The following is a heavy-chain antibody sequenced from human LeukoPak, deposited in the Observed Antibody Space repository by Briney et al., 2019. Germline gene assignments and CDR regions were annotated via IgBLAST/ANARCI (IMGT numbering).Heavy chain of an antibody. D-gene: IGHD5-18*01. CDR1: GFTFSDYW. CDR3: VCRGLSNVGPSGVGVDSYAY. CDR2: IKYDGIDK. Sequence: QTGGSLRLSCVASGFTFSDYWMSWVRQAPGKGLEWVANIKYDGIDKQYVDSIKGRFTISRDNAKSTLYLQMDSLRVDDTAIYYCVCRGLSNVGPSGVGVDSYAYWGQGILVTVSS. J-gene: IGHJ4*02. V-gene: IGHV3-7*01.